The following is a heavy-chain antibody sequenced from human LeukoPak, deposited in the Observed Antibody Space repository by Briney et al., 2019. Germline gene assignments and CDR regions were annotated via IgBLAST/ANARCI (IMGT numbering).Heavy chain of an antibody. J-gene: IGHJ4*02. CDR3: AKDSGTKYCSGGSCYRSYFDY. Sequence: GGSLRLSCAATGFTFSSYAMHWVRQAPGKGLEWVAVISYDGSNKYYADSVKGRFTISRDNSKNTLYLQMNSLRAEDTAVYYCAKDSGTKYCSGGSCYRSYFDYWGQGTLVTVSS. D-gene: IGHD2-15*01. V-gene: IGHV3-30*04. CDR2: ISYDGSNK. CDR1: GFTFSSYA.